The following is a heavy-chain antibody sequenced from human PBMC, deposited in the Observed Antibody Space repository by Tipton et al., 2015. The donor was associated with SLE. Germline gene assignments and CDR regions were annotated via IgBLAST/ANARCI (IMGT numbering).Heavy chain of an antibody. CDR3: ARVGAPISAFDV. J-gene: IGHJ3*01. Sequence: TLSLTCGVSGFSIGSDYYWGWIRQPAGKGLEYIGRIYFSGITHYNPSLKSRLTMSVDTSQNQFSLQLTSVAAADAGLYYCARVGAPISAFDVWGQGTMVNVSS. D-gene: IGHD1-26*01. V-gene: IGHV4-61*02. CDR2: IYFSGIT. CDR1: GFSIGSDYY.